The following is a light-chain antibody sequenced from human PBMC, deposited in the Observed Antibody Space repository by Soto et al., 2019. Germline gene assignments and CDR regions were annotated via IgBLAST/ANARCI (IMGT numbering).Light chain of an antibody. CDR3: QQYSSSST. CDR1: QSVSTN. Sequence: EIVMTQSPTTLSVSPGERATLSCRASQSVSTNLAWYQQKPGQVPSLLIYGASTRASGIPARFSGSGSGTEFTLTIGSLQSEDFTVYYWQQYSSSSTFGQGTRLEIK. CDR2: GAS. V-gene: IGKV3-15*01. J-gene: IGKJ5*01.